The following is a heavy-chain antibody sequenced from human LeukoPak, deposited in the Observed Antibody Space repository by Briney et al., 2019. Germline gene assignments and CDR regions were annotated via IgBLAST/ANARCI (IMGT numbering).Heavy chain of an antibody. Sequence: NPGGSLKLSCAASGFTFSSYSMNWVRQAPGKGLEWVSSISSSSSYIYYADSVKGRFTISRDNAKNSLYLQMNSLRAEDTAVYYCARDQVGDIVVVPAADWGQGTLVTVSS. V-gene: IGHV3-21*01. J-gene: IGHJ4*02. CDR1: GFTFSSYS. D-gene: IGHD2-2*01. CDR2: ISSSSSYI. CDR3: ARDQVGDIVVVPAAD.